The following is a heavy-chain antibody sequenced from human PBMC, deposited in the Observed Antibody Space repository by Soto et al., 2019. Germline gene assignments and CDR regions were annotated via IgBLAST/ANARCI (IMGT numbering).Heavy chain of an antibody. CDR3: AKQRGGYTFLDYYFDY. V-gene: IGHV3-23*01. J-gene: IGHJ4*02. CDR2: VSHSGATT. Sequence: GGSLRLSCVASGFTFSNYALSWVRKPPGKGLEWVSTVSHSGATTNSADSVKGRFTISRDNSKNTLYLQMNSLRAEDTAVYYCAKQRGGYTFLDYYFDYWGQGTLVTVSS. D-gene: IGHD5-18*01. CDR1: GFTFSNYA.